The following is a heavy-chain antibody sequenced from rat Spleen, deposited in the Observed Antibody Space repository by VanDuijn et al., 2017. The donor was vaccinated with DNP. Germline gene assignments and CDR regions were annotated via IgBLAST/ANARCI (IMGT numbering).Heavy chain of an antibody. J-gene: IGHJ4*01. CDR1: GLNFNDYW. Sequence: EVKLVESGGGLVQPGRSLKLSCAASGLNFNDYWMGWVRQAPGKGLQWIGEINKDGSTINYTPSLKDKFTISRDNAQNTLYLQMSILGSEDTAFYYCARDFVYNYALDAWGQGTSVTVSS. CDR2: INKDGSTI. CDR3: ARDFVYNYALDA. D-gene: IGHD1-2*01. V-gene: IGHV4-2*01.